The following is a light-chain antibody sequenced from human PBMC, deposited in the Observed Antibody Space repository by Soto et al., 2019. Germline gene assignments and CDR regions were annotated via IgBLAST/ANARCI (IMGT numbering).Light chain of an antibody. CDR2: GSS. CDR3: QQYNNWGLS. Sequence: VMTQSPATLSVSPGEAVTLSCRASENVGTNLAWYQQKPGQAPRLLIYGSSTRATGIPATFSGSGSVTEFTRTISSLQSEESAIYYCQQYNNWGLSFGGGTQVESK. V-gene: IGKV3-15*01. CDR1: ENVGTN. J-gene: IGKJ4*01.